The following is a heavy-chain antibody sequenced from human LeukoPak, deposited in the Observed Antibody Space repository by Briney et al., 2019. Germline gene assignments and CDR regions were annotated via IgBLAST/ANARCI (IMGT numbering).Heavy chain of an antibody. CDR2: MYFNSGAT. CDR3: AREGSSGQDWYAFDI. J-gene: IGHJ3*02. CDR1: GFTFTGYY. Sequence: GASVKVSCKTSGFTFTGYYVQWVRQAPGQGPEWVGWMYFNSGATRFAPKFQGRVTMTRDTSISTAYMEFSSLRSDDTATYYCAREGSSGQDWYAFDIWGQGTMLTVSS. V-gene: IGHV1-2*02. D-gene: IGHD5-12*01.